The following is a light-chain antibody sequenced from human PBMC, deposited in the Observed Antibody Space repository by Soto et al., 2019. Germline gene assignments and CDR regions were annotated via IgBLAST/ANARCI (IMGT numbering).Light chain of an antibody. J-gene: IGLJ1*01. CDR1: SSDVGGYNY. V-gene: IGLV2-11*01. CDR2: DVS. Sequence: ALTQPRSVSGSPGQSVTISCTGTSSDVGGYNYVSWYQQHPGKAPKLMIFDVSKRPSGVPDRFSGSKSANTASLTISGLQAEDEADYYCCSYAGSYTYVFGTGTKVTVL. CDR3: CSYAGSYTYV.